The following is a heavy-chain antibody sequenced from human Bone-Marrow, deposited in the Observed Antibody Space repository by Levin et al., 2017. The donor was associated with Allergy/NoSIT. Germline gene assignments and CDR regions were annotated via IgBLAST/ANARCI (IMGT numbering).Heavy chain of an antibody. Sequence: ASVKVSCKASGYGFTDYWIYWVRQMPGKGLEWMARIDPSDSFTNYNPSFQGHVTISSDKSVSTAYLQWSSLKASDPAMYYCARSTDSASWAADYWGQGTLVTVSS. CDR3: ARSTDSASWAADY. CDR1: GYGFTDYW. D-gene: IGHD6-13*01. V-gene: IGHV5-10-1*01. CDR2: IDPSDSFT. J-gene: IGHJ4*02.